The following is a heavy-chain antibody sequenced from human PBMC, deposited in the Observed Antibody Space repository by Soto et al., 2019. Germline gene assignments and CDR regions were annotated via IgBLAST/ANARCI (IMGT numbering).Heavy chain of an antibody. CDR1: GGTFRTSA. D-gene: IGHD3-3*02. V-gene: IGHV1-69*12. J-gene: IGHJ6*01. Sequence: QVQLVQSGAEVKKPGSSVKVSCKTSGGTFRTSAISWVRQAPGQGLEWMGGIMPVFSTPDYAQKFQGRVTITADESTGXAXLELSSLRSEDTAVYYCARDKDRQQLGGNYYYIMDVWGQGTTVTVSS. CDR3: ARDKDRQQLGGNYYYIMDV. CDR2: IMPVFSTP.